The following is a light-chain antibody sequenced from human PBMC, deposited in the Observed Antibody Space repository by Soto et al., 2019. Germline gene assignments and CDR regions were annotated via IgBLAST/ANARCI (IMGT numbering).Light chain of an antibody. CDR2: DAS. CDR1: QGISSA. J-gene: IGKJ5*01. Sequence: AIQVTQSPSSLSASVGDRVTITCRASQGISSALAWYQQKPGKAPKLLIYDASSLESGVPSRFSGSGSGTDFTLTISSLQPEDFATYYCQQFNNYPPQITFGQGTRLEIK. CDR3: QQFNNYPPQIT. V-gene: IGKV1D-13*01.